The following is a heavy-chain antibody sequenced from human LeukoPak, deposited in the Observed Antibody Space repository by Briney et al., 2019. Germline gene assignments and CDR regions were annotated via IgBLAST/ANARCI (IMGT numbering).Heavy chain of an antibody. D-gene: IGHD5-12*01. CDR1: GFTFSSYT. J-gene: IGHJ4*02. Sequence: PGGSLRLSCAASGFTFSSYTMNWVRQAPGKGLEWVSSISGSSRYIFYADSMKGRFTISRDNDKNSLSLQMNSLRDEDTAVYYCARDRGYSNYYDYWGQGTLVTVSS. CDR3: ARDRGYSNYYDY. CDR2: ISGSSRYI. V-gene: IGHV3-21*01.